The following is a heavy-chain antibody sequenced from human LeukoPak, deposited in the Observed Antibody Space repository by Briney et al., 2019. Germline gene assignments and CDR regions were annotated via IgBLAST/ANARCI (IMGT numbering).Heavy chain of an antibody. CDR2: ISWNSGTI. CDR3: ARAYKDRSLAGKKEFFQH. V-gene: IGHV3-9*01. Sequence: GGSLRLSRAASGFTFDNYAMNWVRHVPGKGLEWISLISWNSGTIGYADSVKGRFTISRDNANNFLYLQMNSLRAEDTALYYCARAYKDRSLAGKKEFFQHWGQGTLVTVSS. D-gene: IGHD6-19*01. CDR1: GFTFDNYA. J-gene: IGHJ1*01.